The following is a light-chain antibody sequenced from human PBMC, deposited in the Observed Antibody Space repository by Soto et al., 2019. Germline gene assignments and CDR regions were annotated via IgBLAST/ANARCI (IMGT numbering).Light chain of an antibody. CDR2: GAS. Sequence: EIVMAQSPATLSVSPGEGANLSCRASQTVYSNLAWYQQKPGQAPRLLIDGASTRATGIPARFSGSGSGTEFTLTISSLQSEDFAVYYCQQYNKWPLTFGGGTKVEIK. CDR1: QTVYSN. J-gene: IGKJ4*01. CDR3: QQYNKWPLT. V-gene: IGKV3-15*01.